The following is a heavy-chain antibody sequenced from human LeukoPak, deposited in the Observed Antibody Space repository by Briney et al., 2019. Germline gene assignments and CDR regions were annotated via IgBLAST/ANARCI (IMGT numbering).Heavy chain of an antibody. CDR2: ISAYNGNT. CDR3: ARDLNWNDRYYYYYYMDV. D-gene: IGHD1-1*01. Sequence: ASVKVSCKASGYTFTSYGISWVRQAPGQGLEWMGWISAYNGNTDYAQKLQGRVTMTTDTSTSTAYMELRSLRSDDTAVYYCARDLNWNDRYYYYYYMDVWGKGTTVTISS. J-gene: IGHJ6*03. V-gene: IGHV1-18*01. CDR1: GYTFTSYG.